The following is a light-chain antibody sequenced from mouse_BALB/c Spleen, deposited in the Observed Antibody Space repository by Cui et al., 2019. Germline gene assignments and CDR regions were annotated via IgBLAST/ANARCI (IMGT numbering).Light chain of an antibody. Sequence: DIQITQSPASQSASLGESVTITCLASQTIGTWLAWYQQKPGKSPQLLIYAATSLADGVPSRFSGSGSGTKFSFKISSLQAEDCVSYYCQQLYSTPFTFGSGTKLEIK. V-gene: IGKV12-98*01. CDR1: QTIGTW. J-gene: IGKJ4*01. CDR2: AAT. CDR3: QQLYSTPFT.